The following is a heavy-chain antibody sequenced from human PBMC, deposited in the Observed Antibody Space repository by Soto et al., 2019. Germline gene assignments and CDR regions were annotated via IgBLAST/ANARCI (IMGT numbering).Heavy chain of an antibody. D-gene: IGHD6-19*01. CDR2: FHDSGNT. CDR3: ARQQWLVRKFYFDY. Sequence: GFSISSYYWSWIRQSPGKGLEWIGYFHDSGNTNYNPSLKSRVNISLHTSKXQFSLKLSSVTAADTAVYYCARQQWLVRKFYFDYWGQGALVTVSS. V-gene: IGHV4-59*01. CDR1: GFSISSYY. J-gene: IGHJ4*02.